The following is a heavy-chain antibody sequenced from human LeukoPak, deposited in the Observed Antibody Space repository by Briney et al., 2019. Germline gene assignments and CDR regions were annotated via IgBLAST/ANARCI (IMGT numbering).Heavy chain of an antibody. CDR2: IWYDGSSK. D-gene: IGHD5-24*01. Sequence: GGSLRLSCAASGFTFSSYGMHWVRQAPGKGLEWVAVIWYDGSSKYCADSVKGRFTISRDNSKNTLYLQMNSLRAEDTAVYYCAKDWSLVATISDAFDIWGQGTMVTVSS. V-gene: IGHV3-33*06. CDR3: AKDWSLVATISDAFDI. CDR1: GFTFSSYG. J-gene: IGHJ3*02.